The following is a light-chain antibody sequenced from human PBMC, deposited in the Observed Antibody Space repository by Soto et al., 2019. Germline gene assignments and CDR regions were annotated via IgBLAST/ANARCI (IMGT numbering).Light chain of an antibody. V-gene: IGKV3-20*01. J-gene: IGKJ2*01. CDR1: QTISNNY. Sequence: EIVLTQSPGTLSLSPGERATLSRRASQTISNNYLAWYQQKPGQAPRLLVYAASTRASDIEGRFSGSGSGTAFTLTISRLEPEDFAVYYCQQYGSSPPYTFGQGTNLEIK. CDR2: AAS. CDR3: QQYGSSPPYT.